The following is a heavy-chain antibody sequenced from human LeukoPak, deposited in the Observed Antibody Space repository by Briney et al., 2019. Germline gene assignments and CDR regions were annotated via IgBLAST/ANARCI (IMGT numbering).Heavy chain of an antibody. CDR3: ARAPDTAMVFDY. J-gene: IGHJ4*02. CDR1: GSAVSSNY. V-gene: IGHV3-66*01. D-gene: IGHD5-18*01. CDR2: IYSGGST. Sequence: GGSLRLSCAASGSAVSSNYMSWVRQAPGKGLEWVSVIYSGGSTYYADSVKGRFTISRDNSKNTLYLQMNSLRAEDTAVYYCARAPDTAMVFDYWGQGTLVTVSS.